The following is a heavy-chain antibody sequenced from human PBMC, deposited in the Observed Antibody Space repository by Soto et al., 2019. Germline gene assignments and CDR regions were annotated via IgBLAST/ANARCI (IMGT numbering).Heavy chain of an antibody. V-gene: IGHV3-11*06. CDR1: GFTFSDYY. CDR2: ISDSSSNT. Sequence: GGSLRLSCAASGFTFSDYYMSWIRQAPGKGLEWVSYISDSSSNTNYGDSVKGRFTISRDNAKNLLYLQMNSLRAEDTAVYYCAKGEGYKWNYEFDPWGQGTLVTVCS. J-gene: IGHJ5*02. CDR3: AKGEGYKWNYEFDP. D-gene: IGHD1-7*01.